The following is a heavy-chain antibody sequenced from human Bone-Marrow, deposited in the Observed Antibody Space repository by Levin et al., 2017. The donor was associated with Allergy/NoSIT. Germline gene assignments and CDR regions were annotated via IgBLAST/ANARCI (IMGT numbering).Heavy chain of an antibody. J-gene: IGHJ2*01. CDR1: GFTFSSYS. Sequence: GESLKISCAASGFTFSSYSMNWVRQAPGKGLEWVSSISSSSSYIYYADSVKGRFTISRDNAKNSLYLQLNSLRAEDTAVYYCARAVAGTGWYFDLWGRGTLVTVSS. CDR3: ARAVAGTGWYFDL. V-gene: IGHV3-21*01. CDR2: ISSSSSYI. D-gene: IGHD6-19*01.